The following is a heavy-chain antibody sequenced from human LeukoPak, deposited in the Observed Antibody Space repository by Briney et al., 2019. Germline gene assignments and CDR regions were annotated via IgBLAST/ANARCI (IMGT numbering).Heavy chain of an antibody. D-gene: IGHD3-10*02. Sequence: GGSLRLSCAASGFTFSTYEINWVRQAPGKGLEGLSHISTSGSSIHYADSVKGRFTISRDNAKNSLYLQMNSLRAEGTAVYYCAELGITMIGGVWGKGTTVTISS. J-gene: IGHJ6*04. CDR1: GFTFSTYE. CDR2: ISTSGSSI. CDR3: AELGITMIGGV. V-gene: IGHV3-48*03.